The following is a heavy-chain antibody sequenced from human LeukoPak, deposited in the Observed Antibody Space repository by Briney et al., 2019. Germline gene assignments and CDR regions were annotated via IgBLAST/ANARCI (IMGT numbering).Heavy chain of an antibody. CDR1: GYTFNSSY. CDR2: ISAYNGNT. V-gene: IGHV1-18*04. CDR3: ARVLSPLSSTGAFDI. J-gene: IGHJ3*02. Sequence: ASVKVSCKASGYTFNSSYMHWVRQAPGQGLEWMGWISAYNGNTNYAQKLQGRVTMTTDTSTSTAYMELRSLRSDDTAVYYCARVLSPLSSTGAFDIWGQGTMVTVSS. D-gene: IGHD6-13*01.